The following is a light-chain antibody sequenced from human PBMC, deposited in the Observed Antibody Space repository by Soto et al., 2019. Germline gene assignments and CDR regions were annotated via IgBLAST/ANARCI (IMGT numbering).Light chain of an antibody. V-gene: IGKV3-20*01. CDR2: GAS. CDR3: QQYGNSARVN. Sequence: EIVLTQSPGTLALSPGDRATLSCRASQSVTSDYLAWYQQKPGHAHRLLIYGASIRATGIPDRFSGSVSGKDFPLTISRLEDEDYAMYHCQQYGNSARVNFGGGNKVEIK. J-gene: IGKJ4*01. CDR1: QSVTSDY.